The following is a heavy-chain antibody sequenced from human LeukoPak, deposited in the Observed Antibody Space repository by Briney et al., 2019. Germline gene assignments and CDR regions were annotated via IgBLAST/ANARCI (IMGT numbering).Heavy chain of an antibody. V-gene: IGHV3-7*01. D-gene: IGHD2-2*01. CDR3: ARAVVVPAAMPEYYYYYMDV. J-gene: IGHJ6*03. CDR1: GFTFSSYW. Sequence: GGSLRLSCAAPGFTFSSYWMSWVRQAPGKGLEWVANIKQDGSEKYYVDSVKGRFTISRDNAKNSLYLQMNSLRAEDTAVYYCARAVVVPAAMPEYYYYYMDVWGKGTTVTVSS. CDR2: IKQDGSEK.